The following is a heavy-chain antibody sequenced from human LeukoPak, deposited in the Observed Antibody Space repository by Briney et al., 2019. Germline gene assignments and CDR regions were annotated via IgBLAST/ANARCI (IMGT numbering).Heavy chain of an antibody. CDR2: INHSGST. V-gene: IGHV4-34*01. J-gene: IGHJ4*02. Sequence: SETLSLTCAVYGGSFSGYYWSWIRQPPGKGLEWIGEINHSGSTNYNPSLKSRVTISVDTSKNQFSLKLSSVTAADTAVYYCARGHGWFGEYLDYWGQGTLVTVSS. D-gene: IGHD3-10*01. CDR3: ARGHGWFGEYLDY. CDR1: GGSFSGYY.